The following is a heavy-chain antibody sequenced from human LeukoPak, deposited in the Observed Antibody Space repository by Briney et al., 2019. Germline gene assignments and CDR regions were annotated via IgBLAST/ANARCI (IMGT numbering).Heavy chain of an antibody. Sequence: KFQGRVTITWDTSASTAYMELSSLRSEDTAVYYCAASYCGGDCYSNWFDPWGQGTLVTVSS. J-gene: IGHJ5*02. D-gene: IGHD2-21*02. CDR3: AASYCGGDCYSNWFDP. V-gene: IGHV1-3*01.